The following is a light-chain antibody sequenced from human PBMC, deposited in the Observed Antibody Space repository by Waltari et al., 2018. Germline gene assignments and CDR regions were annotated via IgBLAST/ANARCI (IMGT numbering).Light chain of an antibody. Sequence: QSALTQPASVSGSPGQSIPISYTGTSRDVGNSNLVSRYQQHPGKAPKLMIYEVNKRPSGVSNRFSGSKSGNTASLTISGLQAEDEADYYCYSYAGSYTWVFGGGTKLTVL. CDR2: EVN. CDR1: SRDVGNSNL. CDR3: YSYAGSYTWV. J-gene: IGLJ3*02. V-gene: IGLV2-23*02.